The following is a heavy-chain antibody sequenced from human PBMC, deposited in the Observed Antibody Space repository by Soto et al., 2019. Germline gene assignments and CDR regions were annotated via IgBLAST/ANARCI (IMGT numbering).Heavy chain of an antibody. CDR2: ISSGSSYI. CDR3: ARDLGVAGYYDSSGYYWDAFDI. CDR1: GFSLSISG. D-gene: IGHD3-22*01. Sequence: PGGSLRLSCVASGFSLSISGMNWVRQAPGKGLEWVSYISSGSSYIYYADSVKGRFTISRDNAKNSMYLQMNSLRAEDTAVYYCARDLGVAGYYDSSGYYWDAFDIWGQGTMVTVSS. J-gene: IGHJ3*02. V-gene: IGHV3-21*04.